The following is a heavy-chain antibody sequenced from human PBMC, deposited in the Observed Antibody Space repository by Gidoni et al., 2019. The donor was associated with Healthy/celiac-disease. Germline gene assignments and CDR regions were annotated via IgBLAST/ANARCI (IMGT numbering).Heavy chain of an antibody. CDR2: IYYSGST. J-gene: IGHJ6*02. CDR3: ARAEGCSGGSCPYGMDV. V-gene: IGHV4-59*01. CDR1: GGSISSYY. D-gene: IGHD2-15*01. Sequence: QVQLQESGPGLVKPSETLSLTCTVSGGSISSYYWSWIRQPPGKGLEWIGYIYYSGSTNYNPSLKSRVTISVDTSKNQFSLKLSSVTAADTAVYYCARAEGCSGGSCPYGMDVWGQGTTVTVSS.